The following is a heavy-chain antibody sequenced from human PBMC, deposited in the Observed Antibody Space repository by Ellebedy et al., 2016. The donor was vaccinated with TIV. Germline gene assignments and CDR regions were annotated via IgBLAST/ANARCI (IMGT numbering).Heavy chain of an antibody. V-gene: IGHV3-33*06. CDR1: GFTFSSYG. J-gene: IGHJ4*01. Sequence: GGSLRLSCAASGFTFSSYGMHWVRQAPGKGLEWVAVIWSDGSNKNYADSLRGRFTISRDNSKNTLYLQMNRLRTEDTAVYLCAKGSSSGFNYDRVGFEYWGQGTLVTVSS. CDR3: AKGSSSGFNYDRVGFEY. CDR2: IWSDGSNK. D-gene: IGHD3-22*01.